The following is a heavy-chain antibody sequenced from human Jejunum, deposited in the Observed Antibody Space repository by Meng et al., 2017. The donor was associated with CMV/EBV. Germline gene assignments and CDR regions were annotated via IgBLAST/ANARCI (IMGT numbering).Heavy chain of an antibody. J-gene: IGHJ4*02. CDR2: AYYRSKWFY. D-gene: IGHD6-13*01. V-gene: IGHV6-1*01. CDR3: ARGLYDSSWSTFDY. Sequence: QVKLHQSGPGLVKPSQTRSLICTISGDSVSSKSAAWNWIRQSQSRGLEWLGRAYYRSKWFYDYALSVKSRININPDTSKNRFSLQLNSVTPEDTAVYYCARGLYDSSWSTFDYWGQGTLVTVSS. CDR1: GDSVSSKSAA.